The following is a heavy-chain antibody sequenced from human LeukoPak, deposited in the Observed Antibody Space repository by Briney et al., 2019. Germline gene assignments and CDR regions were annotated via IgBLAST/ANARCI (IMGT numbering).Heavy chain of an antibody. V-gene: IGHV4-59*01. J-gene: IGHJ6*02. CDR2: IYYSGST. CDR3: ARVAFCSSTSCPLGSMDV. D-gene: IGHD2-2*01. Sequence: PSKTLSLTCTVSGGSISSYYSSWIRQPPGKGLEWIGYIYYSGSTNYNPSLKSRVTISVDTSKNQFSLKLSSVTAADTAVYYCARVAFCSSTSCPLGSMDVWGQGTTVTVSS. CDR1: GGSISSYY.